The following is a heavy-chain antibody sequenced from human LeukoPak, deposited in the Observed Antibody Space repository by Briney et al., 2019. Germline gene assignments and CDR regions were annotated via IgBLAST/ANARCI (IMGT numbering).Heavy chain of an antibody. CDR3: ARPDIVGATSAFDI. V-gene: IGHV4-59*01. J-gene: IGHJ3*02. D-gene: IGHD1-26*01. CDR1: GGSISSYY. Sequence: PSETLSLTCTVSGGSISSYYWSWIRQPPGKGLEWIGYIYYSGSTNYNPSLKSRVTISVDTSKNQFSLKLSSVTAADTAVYYCARPDIVGATSAFDIWGQGTMVTVSS. CDR2: IYYSGST.